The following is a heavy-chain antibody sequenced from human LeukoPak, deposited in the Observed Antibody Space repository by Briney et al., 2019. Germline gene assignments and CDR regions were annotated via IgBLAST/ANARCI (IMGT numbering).Heavy chain of an antibody. CDR2: IYYSENT. CDR1: GVSISSSSYY. V-gene: IGHV4-39*01. D-gene: IGHD2/OR15-2a*01. CDR3: ARQSPIAYNWFDP. J-gene: IGHJ5*02. Sequence: SETLSLTCTVSGVSISSSSYYWGCPRQPPGKGVERNGSIYYSENTYYNQYLKSRVTISVGTSKNQFSLKLSSVTAADTAVYYCARQSPIAYNWFDPWGQGTLVTVSS.